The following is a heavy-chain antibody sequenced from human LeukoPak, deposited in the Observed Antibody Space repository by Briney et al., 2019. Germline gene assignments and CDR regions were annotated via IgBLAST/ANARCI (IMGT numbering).Heavy chain of an antibody. CDR1: GYTFSTYW. D-gene: IGHD2-2*01. CDR2: IYPGDSET. V-gene: IGHV5-51*01. CDR3: ARVRIPAAIRDGFDI. J-gene: IGHJ3*02. Sequence: GESLKISCKGSGYTFSTYWIAWVRQMPGKGLEWMGIIYPGDSETRYSPPFQGQVTISGDKSISTAYLQWSSLKASDTAMYYCARVRIPAAIRDGFDIWGQGTMVTVSS.